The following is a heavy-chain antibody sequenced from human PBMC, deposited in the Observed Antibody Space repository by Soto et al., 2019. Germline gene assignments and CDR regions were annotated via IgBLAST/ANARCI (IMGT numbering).Heavy chain of an antibody. Sequence: GGSLRLSSAASGFTFSSYAMSWVRQAPGKGLEWVSAISGSGGSTYYADSVKGRFTISRDNSKNTLYLQMNSLRAEDTAVYYCAKTTIFGVVILNSECYFDYWGQGTLVTVSS. J-gene: IGHJ4*02. CDR1: GFTFSSYA. CDR2: ISGSGGST. D-gene: IGHD3-3*01. CDR3: AKTTIFGVVILNSECYFDY. V-gene: IGHV3-23*01.